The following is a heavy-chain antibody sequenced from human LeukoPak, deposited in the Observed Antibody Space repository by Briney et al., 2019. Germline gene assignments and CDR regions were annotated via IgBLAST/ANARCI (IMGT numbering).Heavy chain of an antibody. CDR3: ARGGRWELPRPYAFDI. Sequence: ASVKVSFKASGYTFTSYYIHWVRQAPGQGLEWMGWISVYNGHTNYAQKLQGRVTMTTDTSTSTAYMELRSLRYDDTALYYCARGGRWELPRPYAFDIWGQGTMVTVSS. CDR1: GYTFTSYY. J-gene: IGHJ3*02. D-gene: IGHD1-26*01. V-gene: IGHV1-18*04. CDR2: ISVYNGHT.